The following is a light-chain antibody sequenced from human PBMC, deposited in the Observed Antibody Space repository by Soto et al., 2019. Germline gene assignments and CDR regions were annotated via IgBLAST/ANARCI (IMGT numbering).Light chain of an antibody. CDR1: SSDVGGYNY. V-gene: IGLV2-14*01. CDR2: DVS. Sequence: QSALTQPASVSGSPGQSISISCTGTSSDVGGYNYVSWYQQHPGKAPKLMIYDVSNRPSGVSNRFSGSKSGNTASLTISGLQAEDEADYYCSSSTGTSTPYVFGTGTQLTVL. CDR3: SSSTGTSTPYV. J-gene: IGLJ1*01.